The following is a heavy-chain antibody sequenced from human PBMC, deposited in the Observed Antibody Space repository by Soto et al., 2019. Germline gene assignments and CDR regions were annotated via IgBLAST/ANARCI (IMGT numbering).Heavy chain of an antibody. J-gene: IGHJ3*02. Sequence: PSETLSLTCSVSGGSIISGDYYWSWIRQPPGKGLEWIGYIYYSGSTYYNPSLKSRVTISVDTSKNQFSLKLSSVTAADTAVYYCAQYRSGRAFDIWGQGTMVTVSS. D-gene: IGHD6-19*01. CDR3: AQYRSGRAFDI. CDR2: IYYSGST. V-gene: IGHV4-30-4*01. CDR1: GGSIISGDYY.